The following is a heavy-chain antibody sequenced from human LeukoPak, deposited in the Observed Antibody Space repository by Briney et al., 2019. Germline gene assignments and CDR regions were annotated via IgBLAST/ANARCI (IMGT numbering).Heavy chain of an antibody. CDR3: AREDSSGWSNY. D-gene: IGHD6-19*01. J-gene: IGHJ4*02. CDR2: ISSSSTI. CDR1: GFSFSTYW. Sequence: GGSLRLSCAASGFSFSTYWVSWVRQAPGKGLEWVSYISSSSTIYYADSVKGRFTISRDNAKNSLYLQMNSLRAEDTAVYYCAREDSSGWSNYWGQGTLVTVSS. V-gene: IGHV3-48*01.